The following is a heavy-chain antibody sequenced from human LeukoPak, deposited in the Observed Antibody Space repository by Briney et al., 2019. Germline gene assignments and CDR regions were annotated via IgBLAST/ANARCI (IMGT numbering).Heavy chain of an antibody. J-gene: IGHJ4*02. Sequence: ASVTVSCKASGYTFTSYGISWVRQAPGQGLEWMGWISAYNGNTNYAQKLQGRVTMTTDTSTSTAYMELRSLRSDDTAVYYCARVKTGYGSGSESFPFDYWGQGTLVTVSS. CDR2: ISAYNGNT. CDR1: GYTFTSYG. CDR3: ARVKTGYGSGSESFPFDY. V-gene: IGHV1-18*01. D-gene: IGHD3-10*01.